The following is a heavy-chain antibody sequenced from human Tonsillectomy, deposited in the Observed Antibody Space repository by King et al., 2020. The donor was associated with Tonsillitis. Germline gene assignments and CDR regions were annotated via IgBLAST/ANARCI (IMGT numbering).Heavy chain of an antibody. V-gene: IGHV3-13*04. J-gene: IGHJ6*03. CDR2: IGTAGDT. CDR1: GFTFSNYD. D-gene: IGHD3-10*01. CDR3: ARDPGRSGWNHMDV. Sequence: VQLVESGGGLVQPGGSLRLSCAASGFTFSNYDMLWVRQPTGKGLEWVASIGTAGDTYYPGSVMGRFTISRENAKNTLYLQMNSLRAGDTAVYYCARDPGRSGWNHMDVWGKGTTVTVSS.